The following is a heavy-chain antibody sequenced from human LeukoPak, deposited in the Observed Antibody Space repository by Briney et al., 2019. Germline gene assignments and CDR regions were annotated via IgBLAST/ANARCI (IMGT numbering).Heavy chain of an antibody. Sequence: SSETLSLTCTVSGGSISSGSYYWSWIRQAAGKGLEWIGRIYTSGSTNYNPSLKSRVTISVDTSKNQFSLKLSSVTAADTAVYYCASLRYFDWSYMMDAFDIWGQGTMVTVSS. CDR3: ASLRYFDWSYMMDAFDI. CDR1: GGSISSGSYY. CDR2: IYTSGST. J-gene: IGHJ3*02. D-gene: IGHD3-9*01. V-gene: IGHV4-61*02.